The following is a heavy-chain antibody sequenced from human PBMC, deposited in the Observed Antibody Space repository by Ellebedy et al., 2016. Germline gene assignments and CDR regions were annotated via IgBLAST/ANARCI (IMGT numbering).Heavy chain of an antibody. J-gene: IGHJ4*02. Sequence: GESLKISXKGSGYSFTSYWIGWVRQMPGKGLEWMGIIYPGDSDTRYSPSFQGQVTISADTSINTAYLQWDSLRASDTAMYYCAGARNGDYSFDSWGQGTLVAVSS. CDR2: IYPGDSDT. CDR1: GYSFTSYW. CDR3: AGARNGDYSFDS. D-gene: IGHD2-21*02. V-gene: IGHV5-51*01.